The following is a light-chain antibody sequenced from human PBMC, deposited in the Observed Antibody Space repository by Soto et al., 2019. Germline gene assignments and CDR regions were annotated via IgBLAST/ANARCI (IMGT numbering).Light chain of an antibody. Sequence: EIVLTQSPGTLSLSPGERATLSCKSSQTVLYRSSNKSYLAWYQQRPEQPPRLLIYWASTRQSGVPDRFVGSGSETDFTLTISSLQAGDEAVYHCQQYYNTPYTFGQGTKLEIK. V-gene: IGKV4-1*01. CDR1: QTVLYRSSNKSY. J-gene: IGKJ2*01. CDR3: QQYYNTPYT. CDR2: WAS.